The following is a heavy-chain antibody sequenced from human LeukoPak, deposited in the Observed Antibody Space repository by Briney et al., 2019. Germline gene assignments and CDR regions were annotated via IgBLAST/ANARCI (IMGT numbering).Heavy chain of an antibody. CDR1: GGSLSSYY. Sequence: SETLSLTCTVSGGSLSSYYWSWIRQPPGKGLEWIGYIYYSGSTNYNPSLKSRVTISVDTSKNQFSLRLSSETAADTAVYYCASPGYFYGSGSVDDAFDIWGQGTMVTVSS. V-gene: IGHV4-59*01. CDR2: IYYSGST. D-gene: IGHD3-10*01. CDR3: ASPGYFYGSGSVDDAFDI. J-gene: IGHJ3*02.